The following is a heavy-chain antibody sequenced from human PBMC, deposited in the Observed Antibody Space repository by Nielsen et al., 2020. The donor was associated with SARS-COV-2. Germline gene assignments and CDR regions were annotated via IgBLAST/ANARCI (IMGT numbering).Heavy chain of an antibody. V-gene: IGHV1-2*04. CDR1: GFTFSSYG. D-gene: IGHD2-15*01. Sequence: GGSLRLSCAASGFTFSSYGMHWVRQAPGKGLEWMGWINPNSGGTNYAQKFQGWVTMTRDTSISTAYMELSRLRSDDTAVYYCARGRTLVDCSGGSCPFDPWGQGTLVTVSS. CDR3: ARGRTLVDCSGGSCPFDP. J-gene: IGHJ5*02. CDR2: INPNSGGT.